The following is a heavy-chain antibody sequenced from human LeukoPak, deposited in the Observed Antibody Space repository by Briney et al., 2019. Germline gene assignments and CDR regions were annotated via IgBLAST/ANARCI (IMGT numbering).Heavy chain of an antibody. CDR3: ARGRGLLWFGGNWFDP. CDR1: GFTFSSYE. J-gene: IGHJ5*02. Sequence: GGSLRLSCAASGFTFSSYEMNWVRQAPGKGLEWVSYISSSGSTIYNADSVKGRFTISRDNAKNSLYLQMNSLRAEDTAVYYCARGRGLLWFGGNWFDPWGQGTLVTVSS. CDR2: ISSSGSTI. D-gene: IGHD3-10*01. V-gene: IGHV3-48*03.